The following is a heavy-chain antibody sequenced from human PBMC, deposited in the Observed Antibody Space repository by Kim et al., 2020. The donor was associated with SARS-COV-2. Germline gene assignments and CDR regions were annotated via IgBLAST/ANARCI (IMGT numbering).Heavy chain of an antibody. J-gene: IGHJ3*01. CDR1: GFTFNDYG. CDR2: ILFDGSSQ. CDR3: AKDSGDYGDFDAFDL. Sequence: GGSLRLSCAASGFTFNDYGMHWVRQAPGKGLEWVALILFDGSSQYSADAVKGRFTLSRDTSKNTLYLQMNSLRAEDTAVYYCAKDSGDYGDFDAFDLWG. V-gene: IGHV3-30*18. D-gene: IGHD4-17*01.